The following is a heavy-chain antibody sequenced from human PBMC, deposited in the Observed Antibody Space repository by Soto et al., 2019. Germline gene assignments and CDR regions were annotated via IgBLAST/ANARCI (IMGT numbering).Heavy chain of an antibody. D-gene: IGHD3-16*02. CDR1: GYTFTSYA. CDR2: IIPIFGTA. Sequence: ASVKVSCKASGYTFTSYAISWVRQAPGQGLEWMGGIIPIFGTANYAQKFQGRVTITADESTSTAYMELSSLRSEDTAVYYCARGNDYVWGSYREQGDGNAYYYYGMDVWGQGTTVTVSS. V-gene: IGHV1-69*13. CDR3: ARGNDYVWGSYREQGDGNAYYYYGMDV. J-gene: IGHJ6*02.